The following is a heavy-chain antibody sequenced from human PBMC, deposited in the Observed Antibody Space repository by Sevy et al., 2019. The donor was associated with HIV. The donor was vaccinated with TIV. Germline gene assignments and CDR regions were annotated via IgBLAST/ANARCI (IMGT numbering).Heavy chain of an antibody. V-gene: IGHV7-4-1*02. CDR1: GYTFTSHA. CDR2: INTNTGNP. Sequence: ASVKVSCKASGYTFTSHAMIWVRQAPGQGLEWMGWINTNTGNPTYGQGFTGRFVFSLDTSVSTAYLQISSLKAADTGVYYCARDGAATCSDAFDIWGSTFDIWGQGTMVTVSS. J-gene: IGHJ3*02. D-gene: IGHD2-15*01. CDR3: ARDGAATCSDAFDIWGSTFDI.